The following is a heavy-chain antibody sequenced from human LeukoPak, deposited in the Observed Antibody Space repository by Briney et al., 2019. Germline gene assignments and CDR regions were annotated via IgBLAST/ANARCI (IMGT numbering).Heavy chain of an antibody. Sequence: GGSLRLSCAASGFTFSSYGMHWVRQAPGKGLEWVAVIWDDGSNKYYAASVKGRFTISRANSKNTLYLQMTSLRAEDTAVYYCARDLERRGGYYGMDVWGQGTTVTVSS. CDR2: IWDDGSNK. D-gene: IGHD1-1*01. J-gene: IGHJ6*02. V-gene: IGHV3-33*01. CDR1: GFTFSSYG. CDR3: ARDLERRGGYYGMDV.